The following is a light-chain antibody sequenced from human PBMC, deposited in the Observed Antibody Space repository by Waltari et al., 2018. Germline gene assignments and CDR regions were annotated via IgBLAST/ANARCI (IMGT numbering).Light chain of an antibody. V-gene: IGKV4-1*01. Sequence: DIVMTHSPPFLAVYLGERATIHCTSSHRVFYSSAENHYIAWYQQKPGRPLKLLIYGASTREARVPERFSGSGSGTHFTLTIDSLQAEDVAVYYCQQYYSAPPNTFGRGTKLDLK. CDR2: GAS. CDR3: QQYYSAPPNT. J-gene: IGKJ2*01. CDR1: HRVFYSSAENHY.